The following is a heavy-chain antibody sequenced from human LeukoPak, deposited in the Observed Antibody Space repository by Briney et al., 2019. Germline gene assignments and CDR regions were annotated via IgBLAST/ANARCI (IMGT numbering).Heavy chain of an antibody. V-gene: IGHV4-59*01. CDR2: IYFSGST. CDR1: GDSISSYY. CDR3: ARDPYYGGRLSGFDY. D-gene: IGHD3-10*01. Sequence: SETLSLTCTVSGDSISSYYWTWIRQPPGKGLEWIGYIYFSGSTNYNPSLKSRVTISVDTSKNQFSLKLSSVTAADTAVYYCARDPYYGGRLSGFDYWGQGTLVTVSS. J-gene: IGHJ4*02.